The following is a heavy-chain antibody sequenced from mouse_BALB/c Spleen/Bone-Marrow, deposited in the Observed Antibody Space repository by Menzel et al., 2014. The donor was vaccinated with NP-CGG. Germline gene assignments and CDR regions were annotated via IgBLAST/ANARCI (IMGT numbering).Heavy chain of an antibody. Sequence: EVQLVESGPSLVKPSQTLSLPCSVTGDSITSGYWNWIRKFPANKLEYMGYINFSGSTYYNPSLESRISITRDTSKNQYYLHLNSVTTEDTATYYCASGGPTMITYYAMDYWGQGTSVTVSS. CDR3: ASGGPTMITYYAMDY. D-gene: IGHD2-4*01. J-gene: IGHJ4*01. CDR2: INFSGST. CDR1: GDSITSGY. V-gene: IGHV3-8*02.